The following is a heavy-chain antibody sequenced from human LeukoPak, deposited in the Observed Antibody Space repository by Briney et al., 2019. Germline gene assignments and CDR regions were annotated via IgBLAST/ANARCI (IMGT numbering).Heavy chain of an antibody. V-gene: IGHV1-8*01. J-gene: IGHJ6*03. Sequence: GASVKVSCKASGYTFTSYDINWVRQATGQGLEWMGWMNPNSGNTGYAQKFQGRVTMTRNNSISTAYMELSSLRSEDTAVYYCARRIETMVRGVYYYYMDVWGKGTTVTISS. D-gene: IGHD3-10*01. CDR1: GYTFTSYD. CDR3: ARRIETMVRGVYYYYMDV. CDR2: MNPNSGNT.